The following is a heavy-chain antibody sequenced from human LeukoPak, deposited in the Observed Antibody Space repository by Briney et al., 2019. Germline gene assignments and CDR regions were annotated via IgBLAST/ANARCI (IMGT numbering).Heavy chain of an antibody. Sequence: PSQTLSLTCTVSGGSISSGDYYWSWIRQPPGKGLEWIGYIYYSGSTYYNPSIKSRVTISVDTSKNQFSLKLSSVTAADTAVYYCARVALELLPNWFDPWGQGTLVTVSS. CDR2: IYYSGST. CDR3: ARVALELLPNWFDP. V-gene: IGHV4-30-4*01. CDR1: GGSISSGDYY. D-gene: IGHD1-26*01. J-gene: IGHJ5*02.